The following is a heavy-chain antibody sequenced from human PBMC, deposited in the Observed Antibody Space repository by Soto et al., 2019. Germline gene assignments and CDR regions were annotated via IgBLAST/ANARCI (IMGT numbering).Heavy chain of an antibody. V-gene: IGHV4-34*01. CDR1: GGSLSGNY. J-gene: IGHJ4*02. CDR2: THHSGST. CDR3: ARTTAAIHLNY. Sequence: QAQLQQWGTGLLKPSETLSLTCAVYGGSLSGNYWGWIRQPPGKGLEWIGETHHSGSTAYSPSLKSRVTISVDTSRNQFSLKLNSVTAADTAVYYCARTTAAIHLNYWSQGTLVTVSS. D-gene: IGHD2-21*02.